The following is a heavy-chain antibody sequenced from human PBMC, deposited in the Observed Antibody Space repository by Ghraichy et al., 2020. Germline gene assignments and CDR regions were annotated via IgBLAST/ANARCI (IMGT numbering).Heavy chain of an antibody. CDR1: GYTFTGYY. J-gene: IGHJ3*02. V-gene: IGHV1-2*04. D-gene: IGHD3-22*01. Sequence: ASVKVSCKASGYTFTGYYMHWVRQAPGQGLEWMGWINPNSGGTNYAQKFQGWVTMTRDTSISTAYMELSRLRSDDTAVYYCARGRVDDSSGYSGLEGAFDICGQGTMVTVSS. CDR2: INPNSGGT. CDR3: ARGRVDDSSGYSGLEGAFDI.